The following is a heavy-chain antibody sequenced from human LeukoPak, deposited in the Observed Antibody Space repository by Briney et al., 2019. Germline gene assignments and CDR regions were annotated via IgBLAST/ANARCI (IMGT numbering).Heavy chain of an antibody. V-gene: IGHV1-69*06. CDR3: ARVDGSSSRFYYYYYMDV. Sequence: SVKVSCKASGGTFSSYAISWVRQAPGQGLEWMGGIIPIFGTANYAQKFQGRVTITADKSTSTAYMELRSLRSDDTAVYYCARVDGSSSRFYYYYYMDVWGKGTTVTVSS. J-gene: IGHJ6*03. D-gene: IGHD6-13*01. CDR1: GGTFSSYA. CDR2: IIPIFGTA.